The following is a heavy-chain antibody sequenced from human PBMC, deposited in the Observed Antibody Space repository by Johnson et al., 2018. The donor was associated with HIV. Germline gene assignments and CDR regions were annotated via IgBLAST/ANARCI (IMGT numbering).Heavy chain of an antibody. J-gene: IGHJ3*02. D-gene: IGHD2-8*01. CDR1: GFTFSSYW. CDR2: IKQDGSEK. V-gene: IGHV3-7*02. CDR3: AKWRIIYALDI. Sequence: VQLVESGGGFVQPGGSLRLSCAASGFTFSSYWMSWVRQAPGKGLEWVANIKQDGSEKYYVDSVKGRFTISRDNAKNSLYLQMNSLRAEDTAVYYCAKWRIIYALDIWGQGTMVTVSS.